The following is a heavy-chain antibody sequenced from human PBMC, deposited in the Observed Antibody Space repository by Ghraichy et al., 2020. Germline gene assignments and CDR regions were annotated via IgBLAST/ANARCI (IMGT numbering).Heavy chain of an antibody. D-gene: IGHD5-18*01. V-gene: IGHV1-3*01. CDR2: INAGNGNT. CDR3: ARDLTPRLQEERLYNWFDP. CDR1: GYTFTSYA. J-gene: IGHJ5*02. Sequence: ASVKVSCKASGYTFTSYAMHWVRQAPGQRLEWMGWINAGNGNTKYSQKFQGRVTITRDTSASTAYMELSSLRSEDTAVYYCARDLTPRLQEERLYNWFDPWGQGTLVTVSS.